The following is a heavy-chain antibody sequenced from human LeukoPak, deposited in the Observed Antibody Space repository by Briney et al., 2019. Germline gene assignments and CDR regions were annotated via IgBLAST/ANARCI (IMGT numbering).Heavy chain of an antibody. CDR3: ARDVYSSSRGIDY. J-gene: IGHJ4*02. CDR1: GGSFSGYY. CDR2: INHSGST. D-gene: IGHD6-6*01. V-gene: IGHV4-34*01. Sequence: PSETLSLTCAVYGGSFSGYYWSWIRQPPRKGLEWIGEINHSGSTNYNPSLKSRVTISVDTSKNQFSLKLSSVTAADTAVYYCARDVYSSSRGIDYWGQGTLVTVSS.